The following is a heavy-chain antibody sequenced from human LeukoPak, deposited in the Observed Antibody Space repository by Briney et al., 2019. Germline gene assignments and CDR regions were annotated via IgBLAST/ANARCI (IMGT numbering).Heavy chain of an antibody. CDR3: ARDFCRDGYNCPIDY. D-gene: IGHD5-24*01. CDR2: INPSGGST. Sequence: ASVKVSCKASGYTFTSYYMHWVRQAPGQGLEWMGIINPSGGSTSYAQKFQGRVTMTRDMSTSTVYMELSSLRSEDTAVYYCARDFCRDGYNCPIDYWGQGTLVTVSS. CDR1: GYTFTSYY. J-gene: IGHJ4*02. V-gene: IGHV1-46*01.